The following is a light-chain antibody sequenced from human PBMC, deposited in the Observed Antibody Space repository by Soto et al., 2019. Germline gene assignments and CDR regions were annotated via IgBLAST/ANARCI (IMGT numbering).Light chain of an antibody. CDR3: QHSNSYSIT. V-gene: IGKV1-5*03. CDR2: KAS. J-gene: IGKJ5*01. CDR1: QSISSW. Sequence: DIQMTQSPSTLSASVGDRVTITCRASQSISSWLAWYQQKPGKAPKLLIYKASSLESGVPSRFIGSGSETEFTLTISSLQPDDFAAYYCQHSNSYSITFGQGTGLEIK.